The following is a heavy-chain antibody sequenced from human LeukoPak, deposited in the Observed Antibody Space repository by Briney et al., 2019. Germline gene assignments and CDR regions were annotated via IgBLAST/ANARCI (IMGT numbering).Heavy chain of an antibody. V-gene: IGHV3-66*01. D-gene: IGHD3-10*01. Sequence: GGSLRLSCAASGFTVSSNYMSWVRQAPGKGLEWVSVFYSGGSTYYADSVKGRFTISRDNSKNTLYLQMNSLRAEDTAVYYCARDRYYGSRNEPYYYYYGMDVWGQGTTVTVSS. CDR3: ARDRYYGSRNEPYYYYYGMDV. CDR2: FYSGGST. CDR1: GFTVSSNY. J-gene: IGHJ6*02.